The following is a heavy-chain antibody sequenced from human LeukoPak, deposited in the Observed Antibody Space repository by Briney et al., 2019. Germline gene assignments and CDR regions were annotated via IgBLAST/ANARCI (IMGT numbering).Heavy chain of an antibody. CDR1: GGSISSGGYY. Sequence: SETLSLTCTVSGGSISSGGYYRSWIRQPPGKGLEWIGYIYHSGSTYYNPSLKSRVTISVDRSKNQFSLKLSSVTAADTAVYYCATRRGWDQDYWGQGTLVTVSS. D-gene: IGHD1-26*01. CDR2: IYHSGST. V-gene: IGHV4-30-2*01. J-gene: IGHJ4*02. CDR3: ATRRGWDQDY.